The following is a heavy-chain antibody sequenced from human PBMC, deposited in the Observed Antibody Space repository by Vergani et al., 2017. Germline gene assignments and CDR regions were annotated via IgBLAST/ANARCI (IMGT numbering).Heavy chain of an antibody. V-gene: IGHV3-30*18. J-gene: IGHJ4*02. CDR2: ISYDGSNK. Sequence: VQLLESGGDLVQPGGSLRLSCAASGFTFRSHGLHWVRQAPGKGLEWVAVISYDGSNKYYADSVKGRFTISRDNSKNTLYLQMNSLRAEDTAVYYCAKAPDNGVCDYWGQGTLVTVSS. CDR1: GFTFRSHG. CDR3: AKAPDNGVCDY. D-gene: IGHD2-8*01.